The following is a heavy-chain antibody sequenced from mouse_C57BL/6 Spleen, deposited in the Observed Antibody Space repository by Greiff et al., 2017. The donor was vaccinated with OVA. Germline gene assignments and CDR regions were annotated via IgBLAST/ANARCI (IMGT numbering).Heavy chain of an antibody. D-gene: IGHD2-4*01. CDR3: ARSDMITTTRHWYFDV. V-gene: IGHV1-50*01. CDR2: IDPSDSYT. J-gene: IGHJ1*03. CDR1: GYTFTSYW. Sequence: QVQLQQPGAELVKPGASVKLSCKASGYTFTSYWMQWVKQRPGQGLEWIGEIDPSDSYTNYNQKFKGKATLTVATSSSTAYMQLSSLTSEDSAVYYCARSDMITTTRHWYFDVWGTGTTVTVSS.